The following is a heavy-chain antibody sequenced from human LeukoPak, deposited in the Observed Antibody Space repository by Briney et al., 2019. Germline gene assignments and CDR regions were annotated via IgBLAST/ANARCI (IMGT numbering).Heavy chain of an antibody. V-gene: IGHV4-59*08. CDR3: VSSISNIAARPTAFDI. J-gene: IGHJ3*02. CDR2: IYYSGST. Sequence: PSETLSLTCTVSGGSISYYYWSWIRQPPGKGLELIGYIYYSGSTKYNPSLKSRVTISVDTSKNQFSLKLRSVTAAGTAVYYCVSSISNIAARPTAFDIWGQGTMVTVSS. CDR1: GGSISYYY. D-gene: IGHD6-6*01.